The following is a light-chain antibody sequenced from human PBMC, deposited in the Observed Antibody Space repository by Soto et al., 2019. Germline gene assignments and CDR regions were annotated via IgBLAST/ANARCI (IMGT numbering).Light chain of an antibody. J-gene: IGKJ1*01. Sequence: EIVLTQSPVTLSVSPGERGTLSCRASQRLSSNLAWYQQRPGQAPRLLIYGASIRATDIPARFIGSGSGTEFTLTISSLQSEDFAVYYCQQYNNWWTFGQGTKVDI. CDR1: QRLSSN. CDR3: QQYNNWWT. CDR2: GAS. V-gene: IGKV3-15*01.